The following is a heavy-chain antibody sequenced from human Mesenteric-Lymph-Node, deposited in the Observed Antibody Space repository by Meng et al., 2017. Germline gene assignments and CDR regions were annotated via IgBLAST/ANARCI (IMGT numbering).Heavy chain of an antibody. J-gene: IGHJ3*02. V-gene: IGHV4-34*01. CDR3: VRGGGLRYFDWVPIDI. Sequence: GSLRLSCAVYGGSFSGYFWTWIRQPPGKGLEWIGEINHRGSTYYNPPLKSRVTISEDSSKTQFSLKLTSVTAADTAVYYCVRGGGLRYFDWVPIDIWGQGTMVTVSS. D-gene: IGHD3-9*01. CDR1: GGSFSGYF. CDR2: INHRGST.